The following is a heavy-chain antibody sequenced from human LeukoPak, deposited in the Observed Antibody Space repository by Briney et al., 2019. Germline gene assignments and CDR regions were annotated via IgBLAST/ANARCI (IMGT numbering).Heavy chain of an antibody. Sequence: ASVKVSCTASGYTFSDFPIHWVRQAPGQGLEWMGWINPKSGATTYAERFRGRVTMTRDTSLNTVYLELASLYSDDTAVFYCVRDYSDGHNRRDAFDLWGQGTTLIVSS. CDR1: GYTFSDFP. J-gene: IGHJ3*01. V-gene: IGHV1-2*02. CDR3: VRDYSDGHNRRDAFDL. D-gene: IGHD5-18*01. CDR2: INPKSGAT.